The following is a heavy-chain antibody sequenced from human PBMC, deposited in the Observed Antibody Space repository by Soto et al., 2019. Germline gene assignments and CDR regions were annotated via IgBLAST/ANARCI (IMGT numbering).Heavy chain of an antibody. CDR1: GGSISSYY. D-gene: IGHD3-22*01. V-gene: IGHV4-59*01. CDR2: IYDSGST. J-gene: IGHJ4*02. CDR3: ARSGYYYDSSGYYSYYFDY. Sequence: SETLSLTCTVSGGSISSYYWNWIRQPPGKXLEWIGYIYDSGSTNYNPSLKSRVTISVDTSKNQFSLKLSSVTAADTAVYYCARSGYYYDSSGYYSYYFDYWGQGTLVTGSS.